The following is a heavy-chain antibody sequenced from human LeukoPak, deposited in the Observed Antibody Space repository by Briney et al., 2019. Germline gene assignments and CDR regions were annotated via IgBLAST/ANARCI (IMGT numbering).Heavy chain of an antibody. CDR3: ARDYSDSSGYYHPPTDY. D-gene: IGHD3-22*01. CDR1: GFTFDDYG. J-gene: IGHJ4*02. V-gene: IGHV3-20*04. Sequence: GALRLSCAASGFTFDDYGMSWVRQAPGKGLEWVSGINWNGGSTGYADSVKGRFTISRDNAKNSLYLQMNSLRAEDTALYYCARDYSDSSGYYHPPTDYWGQGTLVTVSS. CDR2: INWNGGST.